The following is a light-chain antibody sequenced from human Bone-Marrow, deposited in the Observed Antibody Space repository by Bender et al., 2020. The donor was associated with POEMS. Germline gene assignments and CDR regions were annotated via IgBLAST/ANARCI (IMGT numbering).Light chain of an antibody. V-gene: IGLV1-44*01. CDR1: SSNIGAHA. CDR3: AVWDAGLNGWV. Sequence: QSVLTQPLSASWTPAQRVTISCSGGSSNIGAHAVNWYQHLPGPAPKLLIYSPHRRPSEVPDRFSGSRSGTSASLAISGLQSEDEADYYSAVWDAGLNGWVFGGGTKLTVL. CDR2: SPH. J-gene: IGLJ3*02.